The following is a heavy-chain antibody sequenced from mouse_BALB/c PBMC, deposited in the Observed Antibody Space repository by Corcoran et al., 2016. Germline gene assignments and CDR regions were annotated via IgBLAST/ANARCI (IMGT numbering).Heavy chain of an antibody. V-gene: IGHV3-6*02. CDR1: GYSITSGYY. CDR2: ISYDGSN. D-gene: IGHD2-3*01. CDR3: AAIYDGYAMDY. J-gene: IGHJ4*01. Sequence: DVQLQESGPGLVKPSQSLSLTCSVTGYSITSGYYWNWIRQFPGNKLEWIGYISYDGSNNYNPSLKNRISITRDTSKNQFFLKLNSVTTEDTATYYCAAIYDGYAMDYWGQGTSVTVSS.